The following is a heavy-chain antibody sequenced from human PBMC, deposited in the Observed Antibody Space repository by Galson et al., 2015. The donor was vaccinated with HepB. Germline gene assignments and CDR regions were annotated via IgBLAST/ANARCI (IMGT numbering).Heavy chain of an antibody. CDR2: IYRSGST. J-gene: IGHJ4*02. CDR1: GFTVSTNY. CDR3: AREQVDNSGCHRGYDY. V-gene: IGHV3-66*01. Sequence: SLRLSCAASGFTVSTNYISWVRQAPGKGLEWVSVIYRSGSTYYADSVKGRFIISRDNSKNTLYLQMNTLRAEDTAVYYCAREQVDNSGCHRGYDYWGQGTLVTVSS. D-gene: IGHD3-22*01.